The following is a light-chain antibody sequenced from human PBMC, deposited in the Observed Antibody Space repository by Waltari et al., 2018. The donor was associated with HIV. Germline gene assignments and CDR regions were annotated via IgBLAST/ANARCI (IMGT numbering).Light chain of an antibody. V-gene: IGLV2-11*01. CDR2: EVN. CDR3: CSYAGAYTYV. CDR1: SSDICHFYY. J-gene: IGLJ1*01. Sequence: QSALTQPRSVSGSPGQSVTISCTGTSSDICHFYYVSWYQHYPGKAPQGIIYEVNQRPSGVPDRFTGSKSGITASLTISGLQGEDEADYYCCSYAGAYTYVFGTGTKVNVL.